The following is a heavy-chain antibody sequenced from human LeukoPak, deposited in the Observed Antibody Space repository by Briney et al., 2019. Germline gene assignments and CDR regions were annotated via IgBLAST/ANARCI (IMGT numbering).Heavy chain of an antibody. J-gene: IGHJ4*02. CDR1: GFTFSSYS. V-gene: IGHV3-21*01. D-gene: IGHD3-22*01. Sequence: GGSLRLSCAASGFTFSSYSMNWVRQAPGKGLEWVSSISSSSSYIYYADSVRGRFTISRDNAKNSLYLQMNSLRAEDTAVYYCARADSSGYFEFDYWGQGTLVTVSS. CDR2: ISSSSSYI. CDR3: ARADSSGYFEFDY.